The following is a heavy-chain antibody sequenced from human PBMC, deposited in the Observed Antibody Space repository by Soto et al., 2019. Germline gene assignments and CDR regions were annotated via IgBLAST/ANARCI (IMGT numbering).Heavy chain of an antibody. J-gene: IGHJ4*02. CDR3: DRGPRVSSTGTGAH. Sequence: PGWSLRLSCAVSGFTFSSYWMHWVRQVPGKGLTWVSRISDDGSTSTYAYSVKGRFVISRDNAKNSLYLEMNTLRVDHSGLYHCDRGPRVSSTGTGAHWGRGTLVTVPS. CDR2: ISDDGSTS. V-gene: IGHV3-74*01. CDR1: GFTFSSYW. D-gene: IGHD1-1*01.